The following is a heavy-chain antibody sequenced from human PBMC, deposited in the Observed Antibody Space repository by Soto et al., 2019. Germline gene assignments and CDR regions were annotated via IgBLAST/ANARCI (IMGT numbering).Heavy chain of an antibody. CDR3: ASSPGYSSGSDY. CDR1: GFTFDDYA. V-gene: IGHV3-9*01. D-gene: IGHD6-19*01. J-gene: IGHJ4*02. CDR2: ISWNSGSI. Sequence: PGGSLRLSCAASGFTFDDYAMHWVRQAPGKGLEWVSGISWNSGSIGYADSVKGRFTISRDNAKNSLYLQMNSLRAEDTALYYCASSPGYSSGSDYRGKGTRVTASS.